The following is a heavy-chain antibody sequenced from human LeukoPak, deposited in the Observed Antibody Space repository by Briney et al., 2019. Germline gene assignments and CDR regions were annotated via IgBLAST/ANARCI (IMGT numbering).Heavy chain of an antibody. D-gene: IGHD3-10*01. CDR3: ARGEYAFDY. CDR1: GFTFSRYG. CDR2: IRYDGSAY. Sequence: GGSLRLSCVASGFTFSRYGIHWVRQPPGKGLEWVAVIRYDGSAYSYADSVKGRFTISRDNAKNTLYLQMNSLRVEDTAVYYCARGEYAFDYWGQGTLVTVSS. V-gene: IGHV3-33*01. J-gene: IGHJ4*02.